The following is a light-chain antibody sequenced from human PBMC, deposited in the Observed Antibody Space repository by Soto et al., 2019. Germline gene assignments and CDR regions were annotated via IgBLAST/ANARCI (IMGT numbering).Light chain of an antibody. V-gene: IGKV1-5*03. J-gene: IGKJ1*01. CDR3: QQHYRYPWT. Sequence: DSQMTQPPSPLSASVGDRVIITCRASQSISSWLDWYQQKPGKAPKLLIYDASSLESGAPSRFSGSGSGTDFTLTISSLQPEDFATYYCQQHYRYPWTFGQGTKVDIK. CDR2: DAS. CDR1: QSISSW.